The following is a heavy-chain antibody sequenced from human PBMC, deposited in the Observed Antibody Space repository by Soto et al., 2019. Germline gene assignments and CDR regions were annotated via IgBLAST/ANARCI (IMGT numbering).Heavy chain of an antibody. J-gene: IGHJ4*02. D-gene: IGHD5-12*01. CDR2: VKDGGST. V-gene: IGHV4-34*01. CDR3: ARGQEGIVATH. CDR1: GGSLTGYY. Sequence: QVQLQQWGAGLLKPSKTLSLTCTVNGGSLTGYYWSWIRQPPGKGLEWIGEVKDGGSTNYSPSLRGRVSISAVSSKNHISLRLNSVTAADTAVYFCARGQEGIVATHWDQGALVTVSS.